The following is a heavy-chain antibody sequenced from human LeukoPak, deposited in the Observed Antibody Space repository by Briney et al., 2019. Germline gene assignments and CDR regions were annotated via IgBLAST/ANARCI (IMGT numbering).Heavy chain of an antibody. CDR1: GGSISSYY. V-gene: IGHV4-59*08. CDR2: IYYSRST. J-gene: IGHJ3*02. CDR3: ARHNYYDSSGYYGRAFDI. D-gene: IGHD3-22*01. Sequence: SETLSLTCTVSGGSISSYYWSWIRQPPGKGLEWIGYIYYSRSTNYNPSLKSRVTISVDTSKNQFSLKLSSVTAADTAVYYCARHNYYDSSGYYGRAFDIWGQGTMVTVSS.